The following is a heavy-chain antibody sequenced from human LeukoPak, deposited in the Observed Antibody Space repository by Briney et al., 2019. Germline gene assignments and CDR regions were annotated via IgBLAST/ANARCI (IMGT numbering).Heavy chain of an antibody. J-gene: IGHJ4*02. Sequence: GGSLRLSCAASGFTFSSYGMHWVRQAPGKGLEWVAFIRYDGSNKYYADSVKGRFTISRDNPKNTLYLQMNSLRAEDTAVYYCAKGVDCSSTSCLFDYWGQGTLVTVSS. V-gene: IGHV3-30*02. CDR2: IRYDGSNK. D-gene: IGHD2-2*01. CDR1: GFTFSSYG. CDR3: AKGVDCSSTSCLFDY.